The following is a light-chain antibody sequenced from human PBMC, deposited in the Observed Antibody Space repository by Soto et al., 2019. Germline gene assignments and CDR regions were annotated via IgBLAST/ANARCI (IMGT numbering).Light chain of an antibody. CDR2: AAS. V-gene: IGKV1-12*01. CDR3: QQFKSYPLT. CDR1: QGVSNW. J-gene: IGKJ4*01. Sequence: DIQMTQSPSSVSASVGDRVTITCRASQGVSNWLAWYQQKPGKAPKLLIYAASTLRSGVPSRFRGSGSGTDFTFTISSLQPEDFATYYCQQFKSYPLTFGGGTKVEIK.